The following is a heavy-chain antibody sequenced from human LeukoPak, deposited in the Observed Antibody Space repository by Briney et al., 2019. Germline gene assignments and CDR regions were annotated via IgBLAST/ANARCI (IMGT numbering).Heavy chain of an antibody. Sequence: PSETLSLTCTVSGGSISSYYWSWIRQPPGKGLEWIGYIYYSGNTNYNPSLKSRVTISVDTSKNQFSLKLSSVTAADTAVYYCARDLLCGGDCYTNYWGQGTLVTVSS. D-gene: IGHD2-21*02. J-gene: IGHJ4*02. CDR3: ARDLLCGGDCYTNY. CDR1: GGSISSYY. CDR2: IYYSGNT. V-gene: IGHV4-59*01.